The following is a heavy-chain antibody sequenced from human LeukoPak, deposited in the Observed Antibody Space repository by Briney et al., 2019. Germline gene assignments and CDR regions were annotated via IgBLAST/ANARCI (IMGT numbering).Heavy chain of an antibody. D-gene: IGHD6-19*01. J-gene: IGHJ4*02. CDR2: ISGSGGST. V-gene: IGHV3-23*01. CDR3: AKDQGQWLVLFDY. CDR1: GFTFSSYA. Sequence: GGSLRLSCAASGFTFSSYAMSWVRQAAGKGLEWVSAISGSGGSTYYADSVRGRFTISRDDSKNTLYLQMNSLRAEDTAVYYCAKDQGQWLVLFDYWGQGTLVTVSS.